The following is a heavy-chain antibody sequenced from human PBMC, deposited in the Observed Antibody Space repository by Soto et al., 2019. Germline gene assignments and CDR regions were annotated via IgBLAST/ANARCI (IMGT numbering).Heavy chain of an antibody. V-gene: IGHV2-5*01. CDR3: AHSTAMDTILHGTDV. J-gene: IGHJ6*04. CDR2: IYWNDDK. CDR1: GFSLSTGGLG. Sequence: SGPTLVNPTQTLTLTCTFSGFSLSTGGLGVGWIRQPPGNYLEWLALIYWNDDKRYSPSMKSRLTITKDTSKNQVVLTMTNMDPVDTATYLCAHSTAMDTILHGTDVWGDGNTVTVSP. D-gene: IGHD5-12*01.